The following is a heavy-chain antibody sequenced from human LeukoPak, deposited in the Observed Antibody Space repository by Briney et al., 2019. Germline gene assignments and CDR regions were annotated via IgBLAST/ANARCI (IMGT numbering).Heavy chain of an antibody. CDR1: GGTFSSYA. CDR2: IIPIFGTA. D-gene: IGHD3-3*01. CDR3: ARLYDFWSGYYHLYNWFDP. J-gene: IGHJ5*02. Sequence: SVKVSCKASGGTFSSYAISWVRRAPGRGLEWMGGIIPIFGTANYAQKFQGRVTITTDESTSTAYMELSSLRSEDTAVYYCARLYDFWSGYYHLYNWFDPWGQGTLVTVSS. V-gene: IGHV1-69*05.